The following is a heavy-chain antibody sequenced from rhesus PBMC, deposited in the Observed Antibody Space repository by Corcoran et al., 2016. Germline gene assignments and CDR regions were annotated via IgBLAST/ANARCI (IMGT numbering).Heavy chain of an antibody. CDR1: GGSISSGYYY. J-gene: IGHJ4*01. Sequence: QVQLQESGPGLVKPSETLSLTCAVSGGSISSGYYYWSWIRQPPGKGLEWIGYITYGGSTSYNPSLKRRVTISRETYKNQFSLKLSSVTAAEKSVYYCASQPYSGSRNYFDYWGQGVLVTVSS. CDR2: ITYGGST. V-gene: IGHV4-122*02. CDR3: ASQPYSGSRNYFDY. D-gene: IGHD6-25*01.